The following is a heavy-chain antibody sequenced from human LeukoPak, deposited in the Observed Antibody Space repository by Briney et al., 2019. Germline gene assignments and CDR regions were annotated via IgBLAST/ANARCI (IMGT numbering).Heavy chain of an antibody. D-gene: IGHD6-13*01. Sequence: GGSLRLSCAASGFTFSDYYMSWILHAPGKGLSWVSYISSSGSTIYYADSVKGRFTISRDNAKNSLYLQMNSLRAEDTAVYYCARRGYSSSWYRPRTENWFDPWGQGTLVTVSS. J-gene: IGHJ5*02. CDR3: ARRGYSSSWYRPRTENWFDP. V-gene: IGHV3-11*01. CDR2: ISSSGSTI. CDR1: GFTFSDYY.